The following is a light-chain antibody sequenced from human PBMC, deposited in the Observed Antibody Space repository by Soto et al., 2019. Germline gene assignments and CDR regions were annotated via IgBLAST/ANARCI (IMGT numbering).Light chain of an antibody. CDR3: SSYTTSSTLYV. J-gene: IGLJ1*01. CDR2: EVS. Sequence: QSVLTQPASVSGSPGQAITISCTGTSSDVGSYNYVSCYQQHPGKAPKLMIYEVSDRPSGISSRFSGSKSGNTASLTISGLQTADEAAYYCSSYTTSSTLYVFGTGTKVTAL. V-gene: IGLV2-14*01. CDR1: SSDVGSYNY.